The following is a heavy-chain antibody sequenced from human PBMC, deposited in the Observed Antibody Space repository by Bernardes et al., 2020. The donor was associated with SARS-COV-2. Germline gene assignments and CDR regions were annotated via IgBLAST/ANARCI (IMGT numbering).Heavy chain of an antibody. D-gene: IGHD3-10*01. CDR2: INHSGST. CDR3: ARGRGDYYGSGSYSMDV. J-gene: IGHJ6*02. CDR1: GGSFSGYY. Sequence: SETLSLTCAVYGGSFSGYYWSWIRQPPGKGLEWIGEINHSGSTNYNPSPKSRVTISVDTSKNQFSLKLSSVTAADTAVYYCARGRGDYYGSGSYSMDVWGQGTTVTVSS. V-gene: IGHV4-34*01.